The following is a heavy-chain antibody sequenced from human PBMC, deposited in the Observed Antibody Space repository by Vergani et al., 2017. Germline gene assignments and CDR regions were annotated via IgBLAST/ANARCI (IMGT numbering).Heavy chain of an antibody. Sequence: QVQLQESGPGLVKPPGTLSLTCAVSGYSISSNNCWTWVRPPPGKGLEWIGDICHTEDTKYSPSLKSRVTVALDESRNVFSLRLNSVTAADTAVYYCATIGYRRWGYYFDYWGQGILVTVSS. CDR3: ATIGYRRWGYYFDY. V-gene: IGHV4-4*03. CDR2: ICHTEDT. D-gene: IGHD2-2*02. CDR1: GYSISSNNC. J-gene: IGHJ4*02.